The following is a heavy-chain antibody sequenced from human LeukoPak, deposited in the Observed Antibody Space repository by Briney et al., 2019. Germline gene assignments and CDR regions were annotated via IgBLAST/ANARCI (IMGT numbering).Heavy chain of an antibody. V-gene: IGHV4-4*02. D-gene: IGHD3-10*01. CDR1: DDSISSSKW. CDR3: ASRFDGSGSFVY. Sequence: PSETLSLTCAISDDSISSSKWWSWVRQPPGKGLEWIGEIYHSGSTTYNPSLKSRVTISVDKSKNQFSLRLTSVTAADTAVYYCASRFDGSGSFVYWGQGTLVTVSS. J-gene: IGHJ4*02. CDR2: IYHSGST.